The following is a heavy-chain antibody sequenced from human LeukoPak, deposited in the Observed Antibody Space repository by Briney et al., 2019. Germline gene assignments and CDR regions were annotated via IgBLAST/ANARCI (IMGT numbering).Heavy chain of an antibody. CDR3: ASQVDEYFQH. V-gene: IGHV4-59*08. CDR2: IYYSGST. Sequence: GSLRLSCAASGFTFSNAWMSWIRQPPGKGLEWIGYIYYSGSTNYNPSLKSRVTILVDTSKNQFSLKLSSVTAADTAVYYCASQVDEYFQHWGQGTLVTVSS. D-gene: IGHD1-26*01. CDR1: GFTFSNAW. J-gene: IGHJ1*01.